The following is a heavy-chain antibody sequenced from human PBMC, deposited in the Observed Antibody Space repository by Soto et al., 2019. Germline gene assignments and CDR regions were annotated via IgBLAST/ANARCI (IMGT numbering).Heavy chain of an antibody. J-gene: IGHJ4*02. D-gene: IGHD6-19*01. CDR1: GGSISSYY. V-gene: IGHV4-59*01. Sequence: PSETLSLTCTVSGGSISSYYWSWIRQPPGKGLEWIGYFYYSGSTNYNPSLKSRVTISVDTSKNQFSLKLSSVTAADTDVYYCARGGWKLFDYWGQGTLVTVSS. CDR2: FYYSGST. CDR3: ARGGWKLFDY.